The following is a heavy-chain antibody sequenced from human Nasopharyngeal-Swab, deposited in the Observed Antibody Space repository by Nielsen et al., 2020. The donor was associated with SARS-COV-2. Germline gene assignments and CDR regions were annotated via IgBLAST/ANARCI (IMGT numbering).Heavy chain of an antibody. CDR2: IRSKVNSYAT. D-gene: IGHD1-26*01. Sequence: GGSLRLSCGVSGFSFNSHWMSWVRQASGKGLEWVGRIRSKVNSYATTYGVSVKGRFTISRDDSKNTAYLQMNSLKTEDTAVYYCARVNPISGSYYDAIDIWGQGTMVTVSS. V-gene: IGHV3-73*01. CDR3: ARVNPISGSYYDAIDI. CDR1: GFSFNSHW. J-gene: IGHJ3*02.